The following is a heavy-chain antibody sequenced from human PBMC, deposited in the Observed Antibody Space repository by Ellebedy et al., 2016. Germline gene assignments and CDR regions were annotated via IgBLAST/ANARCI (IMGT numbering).Heavy chain of an antibody. CDR1: GGSSSDYY. V-gene: IGHV4-34*01. J-gene: IGHJ4*02. D-gene: IGHD3-22*01. CDR3: AIGSDRGKVAY. CDR2: VSQGEGT. Sequence: SETLSLTCEVSGGSSSDYYCSWIRQAPGSRLEWIGEVSQGEGTRYNPSLGSRVTLSLDTSKTQFSLTLSSVTAADTAIYYCAIGSDRGKVAYWGQGTLVTVSS.